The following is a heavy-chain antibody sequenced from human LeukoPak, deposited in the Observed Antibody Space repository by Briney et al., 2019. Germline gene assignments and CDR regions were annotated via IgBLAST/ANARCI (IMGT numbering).Heavy chain of an antibody. V-gene: IGHV3-30*02. J-gene: IGHJ4*02. CDR1: GFTFSSYG. CDR2: IRYDGSNK. D-gene: IGHD5-18*01. CDR3: AKVGYSYGPFDY. Sequence: PGGSLRLSCAASGFTFSSYGMHWVRQAPGKGLEWVAFIRYDGSNKYYADSVKGRFTISRDNSKNTLYLQTNSLRAEDTAVYYCAKVGYSYGPFDYWGQGTLVTVSS.